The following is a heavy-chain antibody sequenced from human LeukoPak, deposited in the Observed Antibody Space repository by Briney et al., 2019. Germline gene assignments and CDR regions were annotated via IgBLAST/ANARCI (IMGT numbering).Heavy chain of an antibody. V-gene: IGHV3-23*01. CDR1: GFTFSSYA. CDR2: VSPDGGTT. Sequence: PGGSLRLSCAASGFTFSSYAMSWVRQAPGKGLEWVSAVSPDGGTTYYADSVKGRFTISRDNSKNTLYLQMNSLRAEDTAVYYCAKRSPSGIAFFDYWGQGTLVTVSS. CDR3: AKRSPSGIAFFDY. D-gene: IGHD1-14*01. J-gene: IGHJ4*02.